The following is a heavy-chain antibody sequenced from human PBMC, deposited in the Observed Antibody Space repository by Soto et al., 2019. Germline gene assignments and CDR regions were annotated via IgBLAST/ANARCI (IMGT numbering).Heavy chain of an antibody. V-gene: IGHV4-59*01. CDR3: ARSCCRDAVRCNWFDP. Sequence: QVQLQASGPGLVKPSETLSLTCTVSAASSSSFYWSWIRQTPGKGLEWIGYMTNIGRTNYNPSLKSRVTISLDTSKNQCSLNLTSVIAADTAVYYCARSCCRDAVRCNWFDPWGQGTLVTVSS. CDR2: MTNIGRT. D-gene: IGHD2-21*01. J-gene: IGHJ5*02. CDR1: AASSSSFY.